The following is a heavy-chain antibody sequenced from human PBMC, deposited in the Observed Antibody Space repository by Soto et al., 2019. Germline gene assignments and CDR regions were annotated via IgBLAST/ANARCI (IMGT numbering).Heavy chain of an antibody. V-gene: IGHV3-15*01. CDR3: TTGRAY. J-gene: IGHJ4*02. Sequence: EAQLVESGGGLVKPGGSLRLSCAASGFTFSNDWMSWVRQAPGKGLEWVGRIKTNTDGGTTDYAAPVKGRFTISRDDSANTLSLQMNSLKAEDTAVYYCTTGRAYWGQGTLVTVSS. CDR1: GFTFSNDW. CDR2: IKTNTDGGTT.